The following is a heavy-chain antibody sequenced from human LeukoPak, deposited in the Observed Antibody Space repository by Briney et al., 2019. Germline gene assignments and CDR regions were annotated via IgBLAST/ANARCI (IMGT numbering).Heavy chain of an antibody. D-gene: IGHD6-19*01. CDR1: GFTFSDYY. J-gene: IGHJ4*02. V-gene: IGHV3-11*06. Sequence: GGSLRLSCAASGFTFSDYYMTWIRQAPGKGLECVSYISSSSDYTNYPDSVKGRFTISRDNARHTLYLQMNSLRAEDTAVYYCARGPSYSSGWCGVDYWGQGTLVTVSS. CDR2: ISSSSDYT. CDR3: ARGPSYSSGWCGVDY.